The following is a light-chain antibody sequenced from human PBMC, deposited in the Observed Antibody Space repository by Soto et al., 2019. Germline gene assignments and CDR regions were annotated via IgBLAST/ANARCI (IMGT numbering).Light chain of an antibody. J-gene: IGLJ1*01. CDR3: KSFTTSDTYV. Sequence: QCALTQPASVSGSPGQSIAISCTGTSSDVGAYNYVSWYLQYPGKAPKLVIFDVSFRPSGVSNRFSGSKSGNTASLTISGLQAEDEADYYCKSFTTSDTYVFVTGTKVTVL. CDR1: SSDVGAYNY. CDR2: DVS. V-gene: IGLV2-14*01.